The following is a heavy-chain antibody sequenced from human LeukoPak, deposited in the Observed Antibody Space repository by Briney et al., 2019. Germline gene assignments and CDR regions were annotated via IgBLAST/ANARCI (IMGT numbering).Heavy chain of an antibody. J-gene: IGHJ4*02. V-gene: IGHV3-23*01. CDR1: GFTFSSYG. CDR2: ISGSGGST. CDR3: ARADSSGTTVTTHDY. Sequence: GGTLRLSCAASGFTFSSYGMSWVRQAPGKGLEWVSAISGSGGSTYYADSVKGRFTISRDNSKNTLYLQMNSLRAEDTAVYYCARADSSGTTVTTHDYWGQGTLVTVSS. D-gene: IGHD4-17*01.